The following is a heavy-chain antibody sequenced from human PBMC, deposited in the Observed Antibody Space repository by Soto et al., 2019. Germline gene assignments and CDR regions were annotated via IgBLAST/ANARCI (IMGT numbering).Heavy chain of an antibody. CDR3: ARLQDPAAAGGSRMDV. V-gene: IGHV5-10-1*01. J-gene: IGHJ6*02. CDR1: GYSFTSYW. D-gene: IGHD6-13*01. CDR2: IDPSDSYT. Sequence: GESLKISCKGSGYSFTSYWISWVRQMPGKGLEWMGRIDPSDSYTNYSPSFQGHVTISADKSISTAYLQWSSLKASDTAMYYCARLQDPAAAGGSRMDVWGQGTTVTVAS.